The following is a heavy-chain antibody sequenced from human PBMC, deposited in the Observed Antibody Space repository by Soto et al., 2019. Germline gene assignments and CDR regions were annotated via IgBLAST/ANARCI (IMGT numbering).Heavy chain of an antibody. CDR1: GGTFNSHA. D-gene: IGHD1-26*01. CDR2: IIPLFVTS. Sequence: QVQLVQSGAEVKKPGSSVKLSCKASGGTFNSHAISWVRQAPGQGLEWMGGIIPLFVTSNYAQKFQGRVTITADESTRTAYMELSSLRSEDTAVYYCGREGGRSLVDAFDIWGQGTMVTVSS. V-gene: IGHV1-69*01. J-gene: IGHJ3*02. CDR3: GREGGRSLVDAFDI.